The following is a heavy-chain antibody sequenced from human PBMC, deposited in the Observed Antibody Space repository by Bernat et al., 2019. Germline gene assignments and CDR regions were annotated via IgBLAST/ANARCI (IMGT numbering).Heavy chain of an antibody. V-gene: IGHV4-59*01. CDR2: IYYSGST. J-gene: IGHJ3*02. Sequence: QVQLQESGPGLVKPSETLSLTGTVSGGSISSYYWSWIRQPPGKGLEWIGYIYYSGSTNYNPSLKSRVTISVDTSKNQFSLKLSSVTAADTAVYYCARVSNHEQWLVVAAAFDIWGQGTMVTVSS. D-gene: IGHD6-19*01. CDR1: GGSISSYY. CDR3: ARVSNHEQWLVVAAAFDI.